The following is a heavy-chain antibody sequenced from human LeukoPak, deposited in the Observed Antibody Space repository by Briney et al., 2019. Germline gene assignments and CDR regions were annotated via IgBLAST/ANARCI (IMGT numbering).Heavy chain of an antibody. J-gene: IGHJ4*02. D-gene: IGHD6-19*01. V-gene: IGHV1-69*06. Sequence: ASVNVSCKSSGGTFSSYAISWVRQAPGQGLEWMGRIIPIFGTANYAQKFQGRVTITADKSTSTAYMELSSLRSEDTAVYYCARDGMDAHGYSSGWKSYWGQGTLVTVSS. CDR1: GGTFSSYA. CDR2: IIPIFGTA. CDR3: ARDGMDAHGYSSGWKSY.